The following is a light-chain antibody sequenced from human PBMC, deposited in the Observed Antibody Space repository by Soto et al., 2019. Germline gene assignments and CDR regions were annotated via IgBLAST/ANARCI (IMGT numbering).Light chain of an antibody. V-gene: IGKV1-39*01. Sequence: DIQMTQSPSSMSASVGDRVTITCRASQSISAYLNWYQQKPGKAPKLLIYAASSLQSGVPSRFSGCGSGTDFTLTISSLQPEDFATYYCQESYSTPSVTFGTGTKVDIK. J-gene: IGKJ3*01. CDR1: QSISAY. CDR3: QESYSTPSVT. CDR2: AAS.